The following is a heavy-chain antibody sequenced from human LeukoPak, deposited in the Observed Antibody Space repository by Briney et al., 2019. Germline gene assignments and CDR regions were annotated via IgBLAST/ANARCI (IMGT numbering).Heavy chain of an antibody. CDR1: GYSFTSSW. Sequence: NHGESLKISCKGSGYSFTSSWIGWVRQMPGKGLEWMGIIYPGDSDTRYRPSFQGQVTISADKSISTAYLQWSSLNTSDTAMYYCARYTDHYYFDYWGQGILVTVSS. CDR2: IYPGDSDT. D-gene: IGHD1-1*01. J-gene: IGHJ4*02. V-gene: IGHV5-51*01. CDR3: ARYTDHYYFDY.